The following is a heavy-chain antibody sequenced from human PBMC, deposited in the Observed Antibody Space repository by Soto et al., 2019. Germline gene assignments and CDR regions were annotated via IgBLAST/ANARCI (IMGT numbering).Heavy chain of an antibody. CDR1: GFTFIRYA. Sequence: ASVKVSCKASGFTFIRYAMHWVRQAPGQRPEWMGWINAGNGNTKYSQKFQGRVTITRDTSASAAYMELSSLSSEDTAVYYCARAAAVPADFDYWGQGTLVTVSS. J-gene: IGHJ4*02. D-gene: IGHD6-19*01. CDR2: INAGNGNT. V-gene: IGHV1-3*01. CDR3: ARAAAVPADFDY.